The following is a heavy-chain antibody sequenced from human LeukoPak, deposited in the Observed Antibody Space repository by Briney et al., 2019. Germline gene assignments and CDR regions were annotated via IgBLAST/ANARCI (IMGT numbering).Heavy chain of an antibody. CDR1: GFTLGDYA. V-gene: IGHV3-49*04. CDR2: IRSKAYGGTT. J-gene: IGHJ4*02. Sequence: SGGSLRLSCTASGFTLGDYAMSWVRQAPGKGLEWVGFIRSKAYGGTTEYAASVKGRFTISRDDSKSIAYLQMNSLKTEDTAVYYCTRQYYDSSGYYSNWGQGTLVTVSS. D-gene: IGHD3-22*01. CDR3: TRQYYDSSGYYSN.